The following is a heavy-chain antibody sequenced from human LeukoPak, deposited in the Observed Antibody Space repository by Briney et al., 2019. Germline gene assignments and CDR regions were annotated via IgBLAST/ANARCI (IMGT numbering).Heavy chain of an antibody. CDR1: GGSISSSSYY. V-gene: IGHV4-39*07. J-gene: IGHJ4*02. CDR2: INHSGST. D-gene: IGHD6-13*01. Sequence: SETLSLTCTVSGGSISSSSYYWGWIRQPPGKGLEWIGEINHSGSTNYNPSLKSRVTISVDTSKNQFSLKLSSVTAADTAVYYCARGRVYSSSWYPDYWGQGTLVTVSS. CDR3: ARGRVYSSSWYPDY.